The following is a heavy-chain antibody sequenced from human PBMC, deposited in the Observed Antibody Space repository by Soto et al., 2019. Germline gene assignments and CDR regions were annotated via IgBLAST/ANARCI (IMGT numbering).Heavy chain of an antibody. CDR1: GYTFTSYG. Sequence: QVQLVQSGAEVKKPGASVKVSCKASGYTFTSYGISWVRQAPGQGLEWMGWISAYNGNTNYAQKLQGRGTMTTDTSKSTAYVEPRSLGGYDTGVDYCARDLRPLGYTEVTPGDYWGQGTLVTVSS. J-gene: IGHJ4*02. CDR2: ISAYNGNT. D-gene: IGHD2-2*02. CDR3: ARDLRPLGYTEVTPGDY. V-gene: IGHV1-18*04.